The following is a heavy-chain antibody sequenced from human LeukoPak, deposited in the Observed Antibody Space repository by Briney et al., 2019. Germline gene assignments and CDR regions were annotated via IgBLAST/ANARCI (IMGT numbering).Heavy chain of an antibody. V-gene: IGHV3-64*01. CDR2: ISRRGDST. J-gene: IGHJ4*02. Sequence: PGGPLRLSXTVSGFIFSNYGMHWVRQAPGKGLEYVSAISRRGDSTYYAKSVKGRFATSRDNSKSTLYLQMNSLSIEDTAVYYCARDRSDYGKNYLDSWGQGTLVAVSS. CDR1: GFIFSNYG. CDR3: ARDRSDYGKNYLDS. D-gene: IGHD4-17*01.